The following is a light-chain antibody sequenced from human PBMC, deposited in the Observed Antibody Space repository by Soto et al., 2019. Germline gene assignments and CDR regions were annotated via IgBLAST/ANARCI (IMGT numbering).Light chain of an antibody. Sequence: EIVLMQSPGTLSLSPGERATLSCRASQYMTRTYIAWYQQKPGQAPRLLIYAASNRATGIPDKFGGSGSGADYSLTISRLEPEDSAVYYCHQYDKAPQTFGQGTKVEIK. J-gene: IGKJ2*01. CDR3: HQYDKAPQT. V-gene: IGKV3-20*01. CDR2: AAS. CDR1: QYMTRTY.